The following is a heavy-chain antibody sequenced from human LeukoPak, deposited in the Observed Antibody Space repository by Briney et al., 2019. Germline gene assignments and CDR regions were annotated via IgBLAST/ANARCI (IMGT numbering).Heavy chain of an antibody. D-gene: IGHD3-10*01. J-gene: IGHJ4*02. Sequence: GGSLRLSCAASGFTFSSYWMHWVRQAPGKGLVWVSRINSDGSSTSYADSVKGRFTISRDNAKNTLYLQMNSPRAEDTAVYYCAQGHLWFGELLEGYWGQGTLVTVSS. CDR3: AQGHLWFGELLEGY. CDR1: GFTFSSYW. V-gene: IGHV3-74*01. CDR2: INSDGSST.